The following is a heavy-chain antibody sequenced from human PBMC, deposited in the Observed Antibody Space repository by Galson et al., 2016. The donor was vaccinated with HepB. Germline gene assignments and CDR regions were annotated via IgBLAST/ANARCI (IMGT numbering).Heavy chain of an antibody. J-gene: IGHJ6*02. CDR2: IKQDGSEK. CDR1: GFTFSRFW. V-gene: IGHV3-7*01. D-gene: IGHD6-19*01. Sequence: SLRLSCAASGFTFSRFWMSWVRQAPGKGLEWVAKIKQDGSEKYSVDSVKGRFTITRDKTKKKLDLQMNSLRAEDTDVYYCARSGIAVAYGMDVWGQGTTVTVSS. CDR3: ARSGIAVAYGMDV.